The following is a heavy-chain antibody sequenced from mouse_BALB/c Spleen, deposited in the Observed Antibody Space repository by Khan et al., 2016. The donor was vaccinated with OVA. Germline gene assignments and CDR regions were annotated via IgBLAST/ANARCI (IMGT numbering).Heavy chain of an antibody. D-gene: IGHD2-14*01. V-gene: IGHV9-4*02. CDR3: ARGGADYYRNDGGAMEY. CDR1: GYTFTTAG. Sequence: QVQLKQSGPELKKPGETVRISCKASGYTFTTAGIQWVQKMPGKGLKWIGWINTHSGVPKYAEDFKGRFAFSLAISVNTAYLQITNLKNEDTAKYVCARGGADYYRNDGGAMEYWGQGTSVTVSS. CDR2: INTHSGVP. J-gene: IGHJ4*01.